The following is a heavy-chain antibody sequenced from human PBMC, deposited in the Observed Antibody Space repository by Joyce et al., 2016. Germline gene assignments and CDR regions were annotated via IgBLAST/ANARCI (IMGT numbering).Heavy chain of an antibody. CDR3: ARASCTTTYGYPLDWFDP. D-gene: IGHD2-8*01. V-gene: IGHV4-59*01. Sequence: QVQLQESGPGLVKPSETLSLTCTVSGGSISTYYGSWIRQPPGKGLEWIGYIYYSGSTNYTPSLKSRVTMSLDTSKNQFALKLTSVTAADTAVYYCARASCTTTYGYPLDWFDPWGQGILVTVSS. J-gene: IGHJ5*02. CDR2: IYYSGST. CDR1: GGSISTYY.